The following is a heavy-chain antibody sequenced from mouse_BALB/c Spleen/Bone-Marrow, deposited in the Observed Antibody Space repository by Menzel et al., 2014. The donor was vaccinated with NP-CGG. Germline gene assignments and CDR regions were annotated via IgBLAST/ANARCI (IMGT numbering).Heavy chain of an antibody. CDR2: IYPGNSDT. Sequence: VQLQQSGTVLARPGASVKMSCKASGYTFTSYWMHWVKQRPGQGLEWIGAIYPGNSDTSYNQKFKGKAKLTAVTSTSTAYMELSSLTNEDSAVYYCTRVIYYGYAWFAYWDQGTLVTVSA. CDR1: GYTFTSYW. V-gene: IGHV1-5*01. CDR3: TRVIYYGYAWFAY. J-gene: IGHJ3*01. D-gene: IGHD2-2*01.